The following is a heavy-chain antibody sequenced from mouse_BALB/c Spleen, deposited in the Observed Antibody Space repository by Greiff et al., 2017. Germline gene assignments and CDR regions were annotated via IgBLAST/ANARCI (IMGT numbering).Heavy chain of an antibody. Sequence: EVHLVESGPSLVKPSQTLSLTCSVTGDSITSGYWNWIRKFPGNKLEYMGYISYSGSTYYNPSLKSRISITRDTSKNQYYLQLNSVTTEDTATYYCARSIHYYGSYAMDYWGQGTSVTVSS. CDR2: ISYSGST. CDR1: GDSITSGY. CDR3: ARSIHYYGSYAMDY. D-gene: IGHD1-2*01. J-gene: IGHJ4*01. V-gene: IGHV3-8*02.